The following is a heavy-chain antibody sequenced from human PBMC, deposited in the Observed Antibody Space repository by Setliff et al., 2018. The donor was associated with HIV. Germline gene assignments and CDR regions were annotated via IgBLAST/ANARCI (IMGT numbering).Heavy chain of an antibody. CDR3: ARLASGGWPLEVFDI. CDR1: GSTFTHYA. D-gene: IGHD2-15*01. J-gene: IGHJ3*02. Sequence: GASVKVSCKASGSTFTHYAISWVRQAPGQGLEYLGWISAYNGNTTYAQTVQGRITMTTDASTSTVDMELRRLTSDEPAVYYCARLASGGWPLEVFDIWGQGTMVTVSS. V-gene: IGHV1-18*01. CDR2: ISAYNGNT.